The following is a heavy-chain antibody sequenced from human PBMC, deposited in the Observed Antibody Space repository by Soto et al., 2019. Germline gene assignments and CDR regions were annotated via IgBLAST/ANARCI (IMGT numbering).Heavy chain of an antibody. Sequence: ASVKVSCKASGYTFTSYAMHWVRQAPGQRLEWMGWTNAGNGNTKYSQKFQGRVTITTDTSASTAYMELSSLRSEDTAVYYCARDGAVAGDSNFDYWGQGTLVTVSS. J-gene: IGHJ4*02. CDR2: TNAGNGNT. CDR1: GYTFTSYA. CDR3: ARDGAVAGDSNFDY. D-gene: IGHD6-19*01. V-gene: IGHV1-3*01.